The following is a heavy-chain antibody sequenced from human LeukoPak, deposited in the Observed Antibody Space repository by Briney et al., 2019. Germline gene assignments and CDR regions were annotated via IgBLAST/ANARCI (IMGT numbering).Heavy chain of an antibody. CDR1: GFTFSSYA. CDR3: AKGQSGWYSGY. Sequence: GGSLRPSCAASGFTFSSYAMTWVRQAPGKGLEWVSSISGSGSSTYYADSVKGRFTISRDNSKNTLYLQMNSLRAEDTAIYYCAKGQSGWYSGYWGQGTLVTVSS. D-gene: IGHD6-19*01. J-gene: IGHJ4*02. V-gene: IGHV3-23*01. CDR2: ISGSGSST.